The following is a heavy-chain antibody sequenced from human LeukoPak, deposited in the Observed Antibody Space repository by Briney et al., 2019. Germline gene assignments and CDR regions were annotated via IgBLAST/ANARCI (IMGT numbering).Heavy chain of an antibody. CDR3: VATRVCGGVLLRPNCLYFEN. Sequence: GGSLRLSCAASGFTFNNYVMSWARQAPGKGLEWVSGIDYSGGNTNYADSVLGRFTVSRDNSKNTLYLQMNSLRAEDTAVYYCVATRVCGGVLLRPNCLYFENWGQGTLVSVSS. CDR2: IDYSGGNT. V-gene: IGHV3-23*01. CDR1: GFTFNNYV. D-gene: IGHD3-10*01. J-gene: IGHJ4*02.